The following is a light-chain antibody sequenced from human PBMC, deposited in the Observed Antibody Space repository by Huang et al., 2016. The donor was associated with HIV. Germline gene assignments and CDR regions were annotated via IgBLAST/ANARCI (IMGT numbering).Light chain of an antibody. V-gene: IGKV1-NL1*01. CDR2: ATS. J-gene: IGKJ1*01. CDR1: QGIGNS. CDR3: QQYHSLPWT. Sequence: DIQMTQSPSSLSASVGDRVTITCRASQGIGNSLDWYQQNPEKAPRLLLYATSTLESGVPSRFSGSGSGTHYTLTINTLQPEDSASYYCQQYHSLPWTFGQGTKVEIK.